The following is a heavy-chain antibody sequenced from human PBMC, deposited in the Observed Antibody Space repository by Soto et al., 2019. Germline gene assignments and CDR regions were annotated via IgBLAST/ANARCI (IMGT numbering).Heavy chain of an antibody. J-gene: IGHJ4*02. V-gene: IGHV3-15*07. CDR2: IKSKTDGGTT. CDR3: TTHQDTAMVLVGPGSYYFDY. D-gene: IGHD5-18*01. CDR1: GFTFSNAW. Sequence: GGSLRLSCAASGFTFSNAWMNWVRQAPGKGLEWVGRIKSKTDGGTTDYAAPVKGRFTISRDDSKNTLYLQMNSLKTEDTAVYYCTTHQDTAMVLVGPGSYYFDYWGQGTLVTVSS.